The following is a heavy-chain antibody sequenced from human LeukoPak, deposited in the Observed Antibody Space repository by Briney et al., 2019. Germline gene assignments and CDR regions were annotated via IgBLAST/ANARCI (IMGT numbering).Heavy chain of an antibody. CDR3: AVRFGDRSTWFDP. CDR1: GASVSSYY. D-gene: IGHD3-16*01. Sequence: SETLSLTCTVSGASVSSYYWSWIRQPPGKGLEWIGYIYYSGTTNYNPSLKSRVTISVDTSKNQFSLKLTSVTAADTAVYYCAVRFGDRSTWFDPCGQGTLVTVSS. J-gene: IGHJ5*02. V-gene: IGHV4-59*08. CDR2: IYYSGTT.